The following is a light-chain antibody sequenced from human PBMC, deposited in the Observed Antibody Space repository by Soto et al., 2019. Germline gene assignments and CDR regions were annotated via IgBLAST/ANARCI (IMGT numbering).Light chain of an antibody. CDR2: GAS. CDR1: QSILFTSDNKNY. V-gene: IGKV3D-15*01. Sequence: DIVMTQSPDSLAVSLGERATIHCKSSQSILFTSDNKNYLAWYQQKPGQAPRLLIYGASNRATGIPDRFSGSGSGTEFTLTISSLQSEDFAVYYCQQYNNWPPLTFGGGTKVDIK. CDR3: QQYNNWPPLT. J-gene: IGKJ4*01.